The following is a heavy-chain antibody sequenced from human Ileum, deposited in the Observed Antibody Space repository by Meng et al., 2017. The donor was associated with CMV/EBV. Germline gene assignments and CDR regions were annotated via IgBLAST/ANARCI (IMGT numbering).Heavy chain of an antibody. CDR3: ARYYDQGWFDY. J-gene: IGHJ4*02. V-gene: IGHV4-61*01. CDR1: GGSVTSGSHY. CDR2: IYYSGST. Sequence: GSLRLSCTALGGSVTSGSHYWSWIRQPPGKGREWIGYIYYSGSTNYNPSLKSRATTSVDTSKNQFSLKLSSVTATDTAVYFCARYYDQGWFDYWGQGTLVTVSS. D-gene: IGHD3-16*01.